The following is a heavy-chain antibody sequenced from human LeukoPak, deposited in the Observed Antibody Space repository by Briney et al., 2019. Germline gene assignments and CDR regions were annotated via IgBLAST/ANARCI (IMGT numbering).Heavy chain of an antibody. Sequence: RTSETLSLTCAVYGGSFSGYYWSWIRQPPGKGLEWIGEINHSGSTNFNPSLKSRVTISVDTSKNQFSLNLSSVTAADTAVYYCARRDLEQQLVSFDYWGQGTLVTVSS. J-gene: IGHJ4*02. CDR3: ARRDLEQQLVSFDY. CDR2: INHSGST. V-gene: IGHV4-34*01. D-gene: IGHD6-13*01. CDR1: GGSFSGYY.